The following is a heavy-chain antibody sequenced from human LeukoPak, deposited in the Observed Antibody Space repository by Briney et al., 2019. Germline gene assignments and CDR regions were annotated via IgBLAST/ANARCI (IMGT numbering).Heavy chain of an antibody. CDR1: DYGGSSVGYY. J-gene: IGHJ3*02. CDR2: VNHSGST. V-gene: IGHV4-34*01. D-gene: IGHD6-13*01. Sequence: SETPSLTCAVYDYGGSSVGYYWSWIRQPPGKGLEWIAEVNHSGSTNYNPSLKSRVTMSVDTSKKQFSLKLSSVTAADTAVYYCARRIAAAKDAFDIWGQGTMVTVSS. CDR3: ARRIAAAKDAFDI.